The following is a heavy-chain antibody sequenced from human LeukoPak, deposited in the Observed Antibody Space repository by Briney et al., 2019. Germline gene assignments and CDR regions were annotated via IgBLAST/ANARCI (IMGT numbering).Heavy chain of an antibody. J-gene: IGHJ4*02. D-gene: IGHD6-13*01. CDR3: ARQDSSSLLADY. Sequence: PSETLSLTCTVSGGSISSSSYYWGWIRQPPGKGLEWIGSIYTSGSTNYNPSLKSRVTMSVDTSKNQFSLKLSSVTAADTAVYYCARQDSSSLLADYWGQGTLVTVSS. CDR2: IYTSGST. V-gene: IGHV4-39*07. CDR1: GGSISSSSYY.